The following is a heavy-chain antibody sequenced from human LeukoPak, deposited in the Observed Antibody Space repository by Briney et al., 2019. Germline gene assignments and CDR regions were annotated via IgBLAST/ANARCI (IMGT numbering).Heavy chain of an antibody. CDR3: ARERATSTSTWSFDY. D-gene: IGHD2-2*01. CDR1: GFIFSSYG. V-gene: IGHV3-23*01. Sequence: QTGGSLRLSCAATGFIFSSYGMSWVRQAPGKGLEWVSGISGSGGSTYYVDSVKGRFTISRDNSKNMLYLQMDSLRAEDTAVYHCARERATSTSTWSFDYWGQGTLVTVSS. CDR2: ISGSGGST. J-gene: IGHJ4*02.